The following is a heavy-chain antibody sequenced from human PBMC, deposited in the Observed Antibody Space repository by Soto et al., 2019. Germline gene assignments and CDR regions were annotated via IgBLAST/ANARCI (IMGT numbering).Heavy chain of an antibody. CDR2: ISSSGSYI. V-gene: IGHV3-21*01. CDR3: ARGYNFYFDY. D-gene: IGHD5-12*01. CDR1: GFTFSSYA. Sequence: PGGSLRLSCAASGFTFSSYAMNWVRQAPGKGLEWVSSISSSGSYIYYADSVKGRFTISRDNSKNTLYLQMTSLSAEDTAVYYCARGYNFYFDYWGQGVMVTVS. J-gene: IGHJ4*02.